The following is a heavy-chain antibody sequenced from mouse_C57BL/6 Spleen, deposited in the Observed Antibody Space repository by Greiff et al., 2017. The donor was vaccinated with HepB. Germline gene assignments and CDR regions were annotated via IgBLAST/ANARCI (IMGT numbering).Heavy chain of an antibody. CDR3: ARRSPYGNYAMDY. Sequence: EVQGVESGGDLVKPGGSLKLSCAASGFTFSSYGMSWVRQTPDKRLEWVATISSGGSYTYYPDSVKGRFTISRDNAKNTLYLQMCSLKSEDTAMYYCARRSPYGNYAMDYWGQGTSVTVSS. CDR2: ISSGGSYT. D-gene: IGHD2-1*01. CDR1: GFTFSSYG. V-gene: IGHV5-6*01. J-gene: IGHJ4*01.